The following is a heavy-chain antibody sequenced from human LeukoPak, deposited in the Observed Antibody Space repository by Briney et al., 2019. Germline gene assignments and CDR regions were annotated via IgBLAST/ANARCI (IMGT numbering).Heavy chain of an antibody. D-gene: IGHD2-8*01. J-gene: IGHJ4*02. CDR2: IRCDGSNK. V-gene: IGHV3-30*02. Sequence: GGSLRLSCAASGFTLSSYGMHWVRQAPGKGLEWVAFIRCDGSNKYYADSVKGRFTISRDNSKNTLYLQMNSLRAEDTAVYYCARDSMAPPMDYWGQGTLVTVSS. CDR1: GFTLSSYG. CDR3: ARDSMAPPMDY.